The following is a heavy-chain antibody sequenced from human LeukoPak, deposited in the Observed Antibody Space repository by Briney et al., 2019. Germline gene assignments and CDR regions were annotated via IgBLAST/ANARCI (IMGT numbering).Heavy chain of an antibody. V-gene: IGHV3-48*03. J-gene: IGHJ4*02. CDR1: GFTFSNYE. CDR2: ISSSGSTI. Sequence: GGSLRLSCAASGFTFSNYEINWVRQAPGKGLEWVSYISSSGSTIYYADSVKGRFTTSRDNAKNSLYLQMNSLRAEDTAVYYCARIYPYGSSKFDYWGQGTLVTVSS. CDR3: ARIYPYGSSKFDY. D-gene: IGHD3-10*01.